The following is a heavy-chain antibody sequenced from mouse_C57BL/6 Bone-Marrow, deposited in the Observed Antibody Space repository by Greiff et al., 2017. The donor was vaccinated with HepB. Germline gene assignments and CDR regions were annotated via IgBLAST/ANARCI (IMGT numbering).Heavy chain of an antibody. CDR2: IYPGDGDT. Sequence: QVQLQQSGPELVKPGASVKISCKASGYAFSSSWMHWVKQRPGKGLEWIGRIYPGDGDTNYNAKFKGKATLTADKSSSTAYMQLSSLTPEDSAFYFCASVYYGSSYASYWYFDVWGTGTTVTVSS. CDR3: ASVYYGSSYASYWYFDV. D-gene: IGHD1-1*01. CDR1: GYAFSSSW. J-gene: IGHJ1*03. V-gene: IGHV1-82*01.